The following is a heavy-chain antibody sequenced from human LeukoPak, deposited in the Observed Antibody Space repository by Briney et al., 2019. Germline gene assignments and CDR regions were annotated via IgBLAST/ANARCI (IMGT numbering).Heavy chain of an antibody. V-gene: IGHV3-7*03. CDR3: VKDSPPRYSGSPPAY. CDR2: INKDGGEK. Sequence: AGGSLRLSCAASGFTFSSYWMSWVRQAPGKGLEWVANINKDGGEKYYVDSVKGRFTISRDNAKNSLYLRMNSLRADDTAVYYCVKDSPPRYSGSPPAYWGQGTLVTVSS. CDR1: GFTFSSYW. J-gene: IGHJ4*02. D-gene: IGHD1-26*01.